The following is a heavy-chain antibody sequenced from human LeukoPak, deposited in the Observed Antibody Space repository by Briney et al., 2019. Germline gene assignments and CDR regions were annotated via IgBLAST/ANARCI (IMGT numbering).Heavy chain of an antibody. CDR3: AKVPDTAMVKGYYFDY. V-gene: IGHV3-23*01. D-gene: IGHD5-18*01. Sequence: PGGSLRLSCAASGFTFSSYAMSWVRQAPGKGLEWVSAISGSGGSTYYADSVKGRFTISRDNSKNTLYLQMNSLRAEDTAVYYCAKVPDTAMVKGYYFDYWGQGTLVTVSS. J-gene: IGHJ4*02. CDR1: GFTFSSYA. CDR2: ISGSGGST.